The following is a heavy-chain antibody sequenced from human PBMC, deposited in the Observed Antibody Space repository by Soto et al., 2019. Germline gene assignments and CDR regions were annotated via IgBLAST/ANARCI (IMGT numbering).Heavy chain of an antibody. J-gene: IGHJ4*02. D-gene: IGHD3-22*01. Sequence: GPSMEVSCKASGYTFTGYYMHWVRQAPGQGLEWMGWINPNSGGTNYAQKFQGRVTISVDTSKSQFSLKLTSVTAADRAVYYCARGSVDTVDSSGFYEYWGQGTPVTVSS. CDR3: ARGSVDTVDSSGFYEY. V-gene: IGHV1-2*02. CDR2: INPNSGGT. CDR1: GYTFTGYY.